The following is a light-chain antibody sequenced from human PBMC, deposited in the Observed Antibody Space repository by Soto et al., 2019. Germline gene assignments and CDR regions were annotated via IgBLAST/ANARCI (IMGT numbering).Light chain of an antibody. V-gene: IGKV1-27*01. CDR3: QKYNSAPHT. CDR1: QSISNY. Sequence: DIQMTQSPSSLSASVGDRVTITCRASQSISNYLNWYQQKPGKAPKLLIYAASTLQSGVPSRFSGSGSGTDFTLTISSLQPEDVATYYCQKYNSAPHTFGQGTKLEIK. CDR2: AAS. J-gene: IGKJ2*01.